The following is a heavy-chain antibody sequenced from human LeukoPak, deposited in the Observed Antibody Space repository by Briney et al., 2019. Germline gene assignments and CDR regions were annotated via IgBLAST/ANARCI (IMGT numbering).Heavy chain of an antibody. CDR1: GGSINSSSYY. V-gene: IGHV4-39*01. J-gene: IGHJ4*02. CDR3: ARSFMFRGVTVDY. Sequence: SETLSLTCTVSGGSINSSSYYWGWIRQPPGEALEWIGSIYHSGYTYYNPSLKSRVTISVDTSKSQFSLKLSSVTAADTAVYYCARSFMFRGVTVDYGGQETLVTFSS. D-gene: IGHD3-10*01. CDR2: IYHSGYT.